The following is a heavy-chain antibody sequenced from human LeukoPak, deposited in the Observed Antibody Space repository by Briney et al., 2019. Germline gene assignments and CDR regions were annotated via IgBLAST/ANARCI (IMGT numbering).Heavy chain of an antibody. Sequence: KPGGSLRLSCAASGFTFSSYSMNWVRQAPGKGLEWVSSISSSSTYICYADSVKGRFTISRDNAKNSLYLQMNSLRAEDTAVYYCARDLAVAGKYWGQGTLVTVSS. CDR1: GFTFSSYS. CDR2: ISSSSTYI. J-gene: IGHJ4*02. V-gene: IGHV3-21*01. CDR3: ARDLAVAGKY. D-gene: IGHD6-19*01.